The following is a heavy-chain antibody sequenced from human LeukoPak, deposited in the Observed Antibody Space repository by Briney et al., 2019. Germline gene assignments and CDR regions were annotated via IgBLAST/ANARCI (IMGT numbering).Heavy chain of an antibody. Sequence: PSETLSLTCTVAGGSISSYYWSWIRQPPGKGLEWVGFTYYSGSTNYNPFLKSRVTISVDTSKNQFSLRLSSVTAADTAVYYCARHRYYYDSSGYYYQPWGQGTLVTVSS. V-gene: IGHV4-59*01. CDR1: GGSISSYY. J-gene: IGHJ5*02. CDR3: ARHRYYYDSSGYYYQP. CDR2: TYYSGST. D-gene: IGHD3-22*01.